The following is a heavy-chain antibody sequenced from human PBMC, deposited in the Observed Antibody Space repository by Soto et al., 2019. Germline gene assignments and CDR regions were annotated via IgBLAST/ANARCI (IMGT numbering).Heavy chain of an antibody. CDR2: INPSGGST. CDR3: ARDGLSHDYGDYDLRLRLNNWFDP. J-gene: IGHJ5*02. Sequence: ASVKVSCKASGYTFTSYYMHWVRQAPGQGLKWMGIINPSGGSTSYAQKFQGRVTMTRDTSTSTVYMELSSLRSEDTAVYYCARDGLSHDYGDYDLRLRLNNWFDPWGQGTLVTVSS. V-gene: IGHV1-46*03. D-gene: IGHD4-17*01. CDR1: GYTFTSYY.